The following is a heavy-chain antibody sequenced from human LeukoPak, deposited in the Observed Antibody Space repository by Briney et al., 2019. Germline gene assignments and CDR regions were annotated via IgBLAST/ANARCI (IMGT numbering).Heavy chain of an antibody. CDR3: ARQTLGATGYSAFDF. CDR1: GLTFRSHV. J-gene: IGHJ3*01. Sequence: PGWSVRLSCAASGLTFRSHVMNWVRQAAGKGVAGVSCISDSGSPIYYADSVKGRFTVSRDNAKNSLYLQMNSLRAEDTALYYCARQTLGATGYSAFDFWGQGTLVTVSS. CDR2: ISDSGSPI. V-gene: IGHV3-48*03. D-gene: IGHD3-9*01.